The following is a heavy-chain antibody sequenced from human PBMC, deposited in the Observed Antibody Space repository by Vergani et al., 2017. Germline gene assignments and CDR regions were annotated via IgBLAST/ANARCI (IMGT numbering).Heavy chain of an antibody. J-gene: IGHJ4*02. D-gene: IGHD6-19*01. CDR2: ISSSSSYI. CDR1: GFTFSSYS. Sequence: EVQLVESGGGLVKPGGSLRLSCAASGFTFSSYSMNWVRQAPGKGLEWVSSISSSSSYIYYADSVKGRFTISRDNAKNSLYLQMNSLRAEEPAVYYCARDFRYSSGWGDDYWGQGTLVTVSS. CDR3: ARDFRYSSGWGDDY. V-gene: IGHV3-21*01.